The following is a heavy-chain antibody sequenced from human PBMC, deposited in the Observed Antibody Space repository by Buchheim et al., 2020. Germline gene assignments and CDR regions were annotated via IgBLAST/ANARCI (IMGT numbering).Heavy chain of an antibody. D-gene: IGHD6-6*01. V-gene: IGHV3-66*02. J-gene: IGHJ6*02. CDR1: GFTFSSYS. Sequence: EVQLVESGGGLVQPGGSLRLSCAASGFTFSSYSMNWVRQAPGKGLEWVSVIYSGGSTYYADSVKGRFTISRDNSKNTLYLQMNSLRAEDTAVYYCARPHSIAAPYGMDVWGQGTT. CDR3: ARPHSIAAPYGMDV. CDR2: IYSGGST.